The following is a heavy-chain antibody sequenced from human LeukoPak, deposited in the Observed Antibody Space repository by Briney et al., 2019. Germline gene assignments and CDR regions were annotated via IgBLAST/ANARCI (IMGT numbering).Heavy chain of an antibody. D-gene: IGHD4-17*01. CDR2: MNPNSGNT. CDR3: ARDVHGDYGSGWFDP. V-gene: IGHV1-8*01. CDR1: GYTFTSYD. J-gene: IGHJ5*02. Sequence: ASVKVSCKASGYTFTSYDINWVRQATGQGLEWMGWMNPNSGNTGYAQKFQGRVTITKDESTRTVYLELTSLPSDDTAVYYCARDVHGDYGSGWFDPWGQGTLVSVSS.